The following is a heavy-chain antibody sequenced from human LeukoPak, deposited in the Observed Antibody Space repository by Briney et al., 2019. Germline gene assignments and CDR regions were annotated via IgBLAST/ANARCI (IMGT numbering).Heavy chain of an antibody. V-gene: IGHV3-33*01. CDR1: GFTFSSYG. D-gene: IGHD5-12*01. CDR2: IWYDGSNK. Sequence: GGSLRLSCAASGFTFSSYGMHWVRQAPGKGLEWVAVIWYDGSNKYYADSVKGRFTISRDNSKNTLYLQMNSLRAEDTAVYYCAGGLDSGYDIVYAYWGQGTLVTVSS. CDR3: AGGLDSGYDIVYAY. J-gene: IGHJ4*02.